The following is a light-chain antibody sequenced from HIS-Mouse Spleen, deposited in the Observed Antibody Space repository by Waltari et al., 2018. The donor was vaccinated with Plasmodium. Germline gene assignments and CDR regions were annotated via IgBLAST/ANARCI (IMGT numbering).Light chain of an antibody. Sequence: SYELTQPLSVSVALGQTARITCGGNNIGSKNVHWYQQKPGQAPVLAIYRESNRPSGSPGRFSGVNSGNTATLAISRAQAGEETDYYCQVWDSSTVFGGGTKLTVL. J-gene: IGLJ3*02. CDR3: QVWDSSTV. V-gene: IGLV3-9*01. CDR1: NIGSKN. CDR2: RES.